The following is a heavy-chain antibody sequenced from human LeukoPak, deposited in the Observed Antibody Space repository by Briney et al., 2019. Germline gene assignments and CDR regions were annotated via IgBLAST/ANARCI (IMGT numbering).Heavy chain of an antibody. CDR2: ISAYNGNT. Sequence: ASVKVSCKASGYTFTSYGISWVRQVPGQGLEWMGWISAYNGNTNYAQKLQGRVTMTTDTSTSTAYMALRSLRSDDTAVYYCAKDRAVALPETNFDIWGQGTMVTVSS. D-gene: IGHD4-23*01. CDR1: GYTFTSYG. J-gene: IGHJ3*02. CDR3: AKDRAVALPETNFDI. V-gene: IGHV1-18*01.